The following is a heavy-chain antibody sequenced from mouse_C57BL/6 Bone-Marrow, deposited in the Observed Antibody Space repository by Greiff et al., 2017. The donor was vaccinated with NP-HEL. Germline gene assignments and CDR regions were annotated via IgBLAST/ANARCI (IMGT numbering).Heavy chain of an antibody. CDR1: GFTFSDYY. D-gene: IGHD1-1*01. CDR2: INYDGSST. J-gene: IGHJ1*03. V-gene: IGHV5-16*01. CDR3: ARTTTVVASYWYFDV. Sequence: DVMLVESEGGLVQPGSSMKLSCTASGFTFSDYYMAWVRQVPEKGLEWVANINYDGSSTYYLDSLKSRFIISRDNAKNILYLQMSSLKSEDTATYYCARTTTVVASYWYFDVWGTGTTVTVSS.